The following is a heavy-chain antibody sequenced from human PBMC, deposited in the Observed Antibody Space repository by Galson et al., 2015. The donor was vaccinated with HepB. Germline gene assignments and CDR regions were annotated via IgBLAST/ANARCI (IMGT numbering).Heavy chain of an antibody. CDR3: ARDRRIAARPDSFYYMDV. CDR1: GYTFTSYY. CDR2: INPSGGST. D-gene: IGHD6-6*01. V-gene: IGHV1-46*01. J-gene: IGHJ6*03. Sequence: SVKVSCKASGYTFTSYYMHWVRQAPGQGLEWMGIINPSGGSTSYAQKFQGRVTMTRDTSTSTVYMELSSLRSEDTAVYYCARDRRIAARPDSFYYMDVWGKGTTVTVSS.